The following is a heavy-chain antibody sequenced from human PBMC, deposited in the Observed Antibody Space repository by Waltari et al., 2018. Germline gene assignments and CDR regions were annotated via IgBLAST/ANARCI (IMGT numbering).Heavy chain of an antibody. CDR1: GGSIGNVDYY. CDR3: ARCANGGDYTQPGGFLDS. J-gene: IGHJ4*02. Sequence: QVQLQESGPGLVKPSQTLSLTCSVSGGSIGNVDYYWSWIRQSPGKGLEWIGFIYCSGGTYYNPSFRSRVSMSVDTSRSQFSLSLTSVTAADTAVYYCARCANGGDYTQPGGFLDSWGQGTPVTVSS. V-gene: IGHV4-30-4*01. D-gene: IGHD4-17*01. CDR2: IYCSGGT.